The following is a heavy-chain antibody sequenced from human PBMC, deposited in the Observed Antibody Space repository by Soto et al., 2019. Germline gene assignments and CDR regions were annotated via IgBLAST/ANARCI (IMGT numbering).Heavy chain of an antibody. J-gene: IGHJ5*02. CDR1: GGTFSSYA. V-gene: IGHV1-69*01. Sequence: QVQLVQSGAEVKKPGSSVKVSCKASGGTFSSYAISWVRQAPGQGLEWMGGIIPIFGTANYAQKFQGRVTITADESTSTAYRELSSLRSEDTAVYYCARVPIRYSSTSWWFDPWGQGTLVTVSS. D-gene: IGHD6-13*01. CDR3: ARVPIRYSSTSWWFDP. CDR2: IIPIFGTA.